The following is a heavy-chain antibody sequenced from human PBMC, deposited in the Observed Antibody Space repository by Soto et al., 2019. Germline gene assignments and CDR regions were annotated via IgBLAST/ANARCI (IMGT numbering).Heavy chain of an antibody. CDR3: ARDRAEYDFWSGYRHDAFDI. V-gene: IGHV3-48*01. Sequence: EVQLVESGGGLVQPGGSLRLSCAASGFTFSSYSMNWVRQAPGKGLEWVSYISSSSSTIYYADSVKGRFTISRDNAKNSLYLQMNSLRAEDTAVYYCARDRAEYDFWSGYRHDAFDIWGQGTMVTVSS. D-gene: IGHD3-3*01. CDR1: GFTFSSYS. CDR2: ISSSSSTI. J-gene: IGHJ3*02.